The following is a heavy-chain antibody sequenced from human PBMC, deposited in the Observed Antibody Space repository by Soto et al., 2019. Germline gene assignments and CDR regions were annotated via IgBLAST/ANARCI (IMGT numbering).Heavy chain of an antibody. CDR1: GFTVSSNY. CDR2: ISSSSSTI. Sequence: VGSLRLSCAASGFTVSSNYMSWVRQAPGKGLEWVSYISSSSSTIYYADSVKGRFTISRDNAKNSLYLQMNSLRDEDTAVYYCARDLINYWGQGTLVTVSS. J-gene: IGHJ4*02. V-gene: IGHV3-48*02. D-gene: IGHD2-8*01. CDR3: ARDLINY.